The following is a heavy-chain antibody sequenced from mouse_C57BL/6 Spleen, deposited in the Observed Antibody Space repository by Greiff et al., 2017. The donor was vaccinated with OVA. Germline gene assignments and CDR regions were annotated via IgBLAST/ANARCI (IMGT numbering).Heavy chain of an antibody. CDR3: AKEGRDYDWYFDV. D-gene: IGHD1-1*02. CDR2: IWRGGST. J-gene: IGHJ1*03. V-gene: IGHV2-5*01. CDR1: GFSLTSYG. Sequence: QVQLQQSGPGLVQPSQSLSITCTVSGFSLTSYGVHWVRQSPGKGLEWLGVIWRGGSTDYNAAFMSRLSITKDNSKSQVFFKMNSLQADDTAIYYCAKEGRDYDWYFDVWGTGTTVTVSS.